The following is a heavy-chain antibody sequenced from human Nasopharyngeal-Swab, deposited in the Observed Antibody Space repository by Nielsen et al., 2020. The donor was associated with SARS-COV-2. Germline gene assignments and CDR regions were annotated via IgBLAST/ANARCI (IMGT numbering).Heavy chain of an antibody. CDR1: GYTFTSYA. V-gene: IGHV7-4-1*02. Sequence: ASVKVSCKASGYTFTSYAMNWVRQAPGQGLEWMGWINTNTGNPTYAQGFTGRFVFSLDTSVSTAYLQISSLKAEDTAVYYCARDGPYYYDSSGHDAFDIWGQGTIVTVS. CDR2: INTNTGNP. J-gene: IGHJ3*02. D-gene: IGHD3-22*01. CDR3: ARDGPYYYDSSGHDAFDI.